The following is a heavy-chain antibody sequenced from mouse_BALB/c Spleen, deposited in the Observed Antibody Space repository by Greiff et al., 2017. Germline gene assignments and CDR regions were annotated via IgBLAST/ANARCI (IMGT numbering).Heavy chain of an antibody. CDR3: ARRDGYYWYFDV. V-gene: IGHV14-3*02. CDR1: GFNIKDTY. D-gene: IGHD2-3*01. CDR2: IDPANGNT. Sequence: VHVKQSGAELVKPGASVKLSCTASGFNIKDTYMHWVKQRPEQGLEWIGRIDPANGNTKYDPKFQGKATITADTSSNTAYLQLSSLTSEDTAVYYCARRDGYYWYFDVWGAGTTVTVSS. J-gene: IGHJ1*01.